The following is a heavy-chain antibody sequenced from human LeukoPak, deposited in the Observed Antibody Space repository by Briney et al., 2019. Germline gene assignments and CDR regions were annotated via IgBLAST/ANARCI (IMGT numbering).Heavy chain of an antibody. CDR1: GYTFSNYW. CDR3: ATSLYLTYFVY. V-gene: IGHV5-51*01. D-gene: IGHD3-9*01. J-gene: IGHJ4*02. CDR2: IYPDDSDT. Sequence: RGESLQTSCRGSGYTFSNYWIGWGRQVPGKGLEWVGIIYPDDSDTRYSPSFQGQVTISADQSTSTAYLQWSSLTASDTAMYYCATSLYLTYFVYWGQGTLVTVSS.